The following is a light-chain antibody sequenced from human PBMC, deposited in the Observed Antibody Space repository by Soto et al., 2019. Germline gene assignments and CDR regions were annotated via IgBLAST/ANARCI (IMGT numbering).Light chain of an antibody. V-gene: IGKV1-13*02. CDR2: DAS. J-gene: IGKJ4*01. CDR3: QQFQSYAPP. Sequence: GDRVTITCRASQDISSALAWYQHNPGRAPRLLIYDASSLQSGVPSRFSGSGSGTEFTLTISSLQPEDFATYYCQQFQSYAPPVGGGTKLEIK. CDR1: QDISSA.